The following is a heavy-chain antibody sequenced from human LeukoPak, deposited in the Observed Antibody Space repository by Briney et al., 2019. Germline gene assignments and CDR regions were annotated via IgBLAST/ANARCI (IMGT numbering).Heavy chain of an antibody. D-gene: IGHD4-23*01. CDR2: IYTSGST. Sequence: PSQTLSLTCTVSGGSISSGSYYWSWIRQPAGKGLEWIGRIYTSGSTYYNPSLKSRVTISVDTSKNQFSLKLSSVTAADTAVYYCARDRWEPSPLPFDWGQGTLVTVSS. CDR1: GGSISSGSYY. J-gene: IGHJ4*02. V-gene: IGHV4-61*02. CDR3: ARDRWEPSPLPFD.